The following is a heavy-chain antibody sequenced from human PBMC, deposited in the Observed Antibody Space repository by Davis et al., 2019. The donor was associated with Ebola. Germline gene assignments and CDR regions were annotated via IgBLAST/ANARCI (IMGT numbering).Heavy chain of an antibody. J-gene: IGHJ4*02. CDR1: GFTVSSNY. V-gene: IGHV3-53*01. Sequence: GESLKISCAASGFTVSSNYMSWVRQAPGKGLEWVSVIYSGGSTYYADSVKGRFTISRDNSKNTLYLQMNSLRAEDTAVYYCARARYSSSWYERYFDYWGQGTLVTVSS. D-gene: IGHD6-13*01. CDR3: ARARYSSSWYERYFDY. CDR2: IYSGGST.